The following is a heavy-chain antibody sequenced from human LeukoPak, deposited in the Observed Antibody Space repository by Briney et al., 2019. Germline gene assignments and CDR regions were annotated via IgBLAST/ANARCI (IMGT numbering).Heavy chain of an antibody. D-gene: IGHD6-6*01. CDR1: GFTFSSYS. Sequence: PGGSLRLSCAASGFTFSSYSMNWVRQAPGKGLEWVSSISSSSSYIYYADSVKGRFTISRDNAKNSLYLQMNSLRAEDTAVYYCARVREVAARDVYYYMDVWGKGTTVTVSS. V-gene: IGHV3-21*01. CDR2: ISSSSSYI. CDR3: ARVREVAARDVYYYMDV. J-gene: IGHJ6*03.